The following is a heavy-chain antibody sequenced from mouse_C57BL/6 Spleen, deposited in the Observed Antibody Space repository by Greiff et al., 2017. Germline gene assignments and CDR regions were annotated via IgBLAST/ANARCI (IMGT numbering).Heavy chain of an antibody. CDR2: IHPNSGST. CDR3: ARGTMITNYYDC. J-gene: IGHJ2*01. Sequence: VQLQQPGAELVKPGASVKLSCKASGYTFTSYWMHWVKQRPGQGLEWIGMIHPNSGSTNYNEKFKSKATLTVDKSSSTAYMQLSSLTSEDSAVYYCARGTMITNYYDCWGQGPTLTVSS. CDR1: GYTFTSYW. V-gene: IGHV1-64*01. D-gene: IGHD2-4*01.